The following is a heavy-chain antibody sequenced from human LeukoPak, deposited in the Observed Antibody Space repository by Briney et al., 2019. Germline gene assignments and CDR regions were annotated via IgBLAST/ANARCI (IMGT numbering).Heavy chain of an antibody. CDR1: GFTFSGYW. CDR2: IKEDGSEK. CDR3: ARAHIPNF. V-gene: IGHV3-7*01. Sequence: GGSLRLSCAASGFTFSGYWMSWVRQTPGKGLEWVANIKEDGSEKYYVDSVKGRFTISRDNARNSLYLQMNSLRVEDTALYFCARAHIPNFWGQGTLVTVSS. J-gene: IGHJ4*02. D-gene: IGHD2-2*02.